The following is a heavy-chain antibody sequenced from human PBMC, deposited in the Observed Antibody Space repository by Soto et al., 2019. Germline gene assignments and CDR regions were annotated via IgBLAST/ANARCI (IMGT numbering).Heavy chain of an antibody. CDR3: AREVRGGFTGVFDQ. V-gene: IGHV4-4*07. D-gene: IGHD2-15*01. Sequence: SETLSLTCTVSGGSIIDYFYWSFIRQPAGKGLEWIGRIYTDGDTKYNPSLRSRVTMSLDTSKNQFSLRLTSVTAADTAVYFCAREVRGGFTGVFDQWGQGSRVTVSS. J-gene: IGHJ4*02. CDR1: GGSIIDYFY. CDR2: IYTDGDT.